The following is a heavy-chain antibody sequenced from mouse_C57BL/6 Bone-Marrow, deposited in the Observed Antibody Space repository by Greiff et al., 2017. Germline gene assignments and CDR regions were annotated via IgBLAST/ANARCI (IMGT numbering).Heavy chain of an antibody. CDR1: GYTFTSYG. CDR3: ARGGLGRRY. V-gene: IGHV1-81*01. J-gene: IGHJ2*01. D-gene: IGHD4-1*01. Sequence: VQVVESGAELARPGASVKLSCKASGYTFTSYGISWVKQRTGQGLEWIGEIYPRSGNTYYNEKFKGKATLTADKSSSTAYMELRSLTSEDSAVYFCARGGLGRRYWGQGTTLTVSS. CDR2: IYPRSGNT.